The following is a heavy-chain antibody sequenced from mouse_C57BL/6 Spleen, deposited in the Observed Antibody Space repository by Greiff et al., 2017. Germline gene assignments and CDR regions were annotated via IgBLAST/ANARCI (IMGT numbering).Heavy chain of an antibody. CDR2: INPNNGGT. D-gene: IGHD2-4*01. J-gene: IGHJ1*03. CDR1: GYTFTDYY. V-gene: IGHV1-26*01. CDR3: ARHYDYAYWYFDV. Sequence: EVQLQQSGPELVKPGASVKISCKASGYTFTDYYMNWVKQSHGKSLEWIGDINPNNGGTSYNQKFKGKATLTVDKSSSTAYMELRSLTSEDSAVYYCARHYDYAYWYFDVWGTGTTVTVSS.